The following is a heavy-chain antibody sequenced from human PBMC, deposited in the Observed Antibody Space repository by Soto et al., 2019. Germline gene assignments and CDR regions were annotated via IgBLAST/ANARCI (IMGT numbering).Heavy chain of an antibody. Sequence: SETLSLTCTVSGGSISSSSYYWGWIRQTPGKGLEWIGSIYYSGSTFYNPSLKSRVTISVDTSKNQFSLKLSSVTAADTAVYYCSRHFTVTTYYYYYGMDVWGQGTTVTGSS. CDR1: GGSISSSSYY. D-gene: IGHD4-17*01. V-gene: IGHV4-39*01. J-gene: IGHJ6*01. CDR3: SRHFTVTTYYYYYGMDV. CDR2: IYYSGST.